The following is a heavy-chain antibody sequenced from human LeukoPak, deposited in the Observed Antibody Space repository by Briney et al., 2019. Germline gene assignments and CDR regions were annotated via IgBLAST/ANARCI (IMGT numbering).Heavy chain of an antibody. CDR2: IYYNGST. CDR1: GGSISSYY. J-gene: IGHJ6*02. D-gene: IGHD3-22*01. Sequence: SETLSLTCTVSGGSISSYYWSWIRQPPGKGLEWIGYIYYNGSTNYNPSLKSRVTISVDTSKNQFSLKLSSVTAADTAVYYCARAPKWLSTYYYYGMDVWGQGTTVTVSS. CDR3: ARAPKWLSTYYYYGMDV. V-gene: IGHV4-59*12.